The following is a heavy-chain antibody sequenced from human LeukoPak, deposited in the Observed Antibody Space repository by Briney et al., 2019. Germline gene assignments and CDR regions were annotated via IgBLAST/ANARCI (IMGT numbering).Heavy chain of an antibody. CDR2: IYYTGSV. CDR3: ARVRRGYSYGYMGDY. CDR1: GGSIISSDY. J-gene: IGHJ4*02. D-gene: IGHD5-18*01. Sequence: PSETLSLTCTVSGGSIISSDYWSWIRQSPGKGLEWIGYIYYTGSVYYNPSLKSRVTISVDTSKNQFSLKLSSVTAADTAVYYCARVRRGYSYGYMGDYWGQGTLVTVSS. V-gene: IGHV4-59*12.